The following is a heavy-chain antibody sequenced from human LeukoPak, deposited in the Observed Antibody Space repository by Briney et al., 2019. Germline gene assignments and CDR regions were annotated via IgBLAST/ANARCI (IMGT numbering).Heavy chain of an antibody. J-gene: IGHJ5*02. D-gene: IGHD3-10*01. V-gene: IGHV4-34*01. CDR2: INHSGST. Sequence: GSLRLSCAASGFTFSSYWMSWVRQPPGKGLEWIGEINHSGSTNYNPSLKSRVTISVDTSKNQFSLKLSSVTAADTAVYYCARKRNYGSGSLFWFDPWGQGTLVTVSS. CDR3: ARKRNYGSGSLFWFDP. CDR1: GFTFSSYW.